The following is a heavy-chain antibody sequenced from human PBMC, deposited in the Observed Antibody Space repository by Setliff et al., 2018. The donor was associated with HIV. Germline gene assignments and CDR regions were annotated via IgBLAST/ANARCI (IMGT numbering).Heavy chain of an antibody. D-gene: IGHD1-26*01. V-gene: IGHV1-69*13. CDR3: ATGSESSRKIVGREYYYYYMYF. Sequence: GASVKVSCKASGGTFTSYAFSWVRQAPGQGLEWMGGIVPIFGTTNYAQKFQGRVRIIAYGSTSPAYMELSGLTSEDPAVYYCATGSESSRKIVGREYYYYYMYFWGKGTTVTVSS. CDR2: IVPIFGTT. CDR1: GGTFTSYA. J-gene: IGHJ6*03.